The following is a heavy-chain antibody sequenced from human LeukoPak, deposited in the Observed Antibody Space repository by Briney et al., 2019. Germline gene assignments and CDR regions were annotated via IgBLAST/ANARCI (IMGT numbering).Heavy chain of an antibody. CDR3: ARGARKGDDYGGFFDY. J-gene: IGHJ4*02. CDR1: GFTFSRYA. CDR2: ISYDGSHI. D-gene: IGHD4-23*01. V-gene: IGHV3-30*04. Sequence: PGGSLRLSCAASGFTFSRYAMHWVRQAPGKGLEWVAVISYDGSHIYYADSVRGRFTISRDNSRNTLYLQMNSLRAEDTAVYYCARGARKGDDYGGFFDYWGQGTLVTVSS.